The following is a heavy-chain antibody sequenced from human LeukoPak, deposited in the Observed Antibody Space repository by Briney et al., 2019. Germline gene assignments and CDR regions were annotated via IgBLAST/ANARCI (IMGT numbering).Heavy chain of an antibody. CDR3: AGLRYFDY. Sequence: QPGGSLRLSCAASGFTFSTYERNWVRQAPGKGLEWVSYISSSGSPMYYEDSVKDRFTISRDNAKNSLYLQMNSLRAEDTAVYYCAGLRYFDYWGQGTLVTVSS. V-gene: IGHV3-48*03. J-gene: IGHJ4*02. CDR1: GFTFSTYE. CDR2: ISSSGSPM.